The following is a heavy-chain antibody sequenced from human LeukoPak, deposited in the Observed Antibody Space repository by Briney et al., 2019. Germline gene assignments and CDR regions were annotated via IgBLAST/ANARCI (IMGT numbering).Heavy chain of an antibody. CDR1: GGSISSSSAY. CDR2: IYYSKNT. CDR3: VSPRGFSYGYFDY. V-gene: IGHV4-39*01. D-gene: IGHD5-18*01. Sequence: PSETLSLTCTVSGGSISSSSAYWGWIRQPPGKGLEWIGSIYYSKNTYYNPSLKSRVTISADTSKNQFSLTLGSVSATDTAVYYCVSPRGFSYGYFDYWGQGTLATVSS. J-gene: IGHJ4*02.